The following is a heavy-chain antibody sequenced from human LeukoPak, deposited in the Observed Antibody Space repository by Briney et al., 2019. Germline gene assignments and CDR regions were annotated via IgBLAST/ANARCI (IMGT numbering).Heavy chain of an antibody. D-gene: IGHD6-19*01. V-gene: IGHV4-30-4*01. CDR3: ARVDGSGWYDDAFDI. CDR2: IYYSGST. CDR1: GGSFSGYY. J-gene: IGHJ3*02. Sequence: PSETLSLTCAVYGGSFSGYYWSWIRQPPGKGLEWIGYIYYSGSTYYNPSLKSRVTISVDTSKNQFSLKLSSVTAADTAVYYCARVDGSGWYDDAFDIWGQGTMVTVSS.